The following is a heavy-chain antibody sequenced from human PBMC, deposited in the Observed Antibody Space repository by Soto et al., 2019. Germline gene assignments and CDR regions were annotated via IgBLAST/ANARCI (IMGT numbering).Heavy chain of an antibody. CDR1: GYTFTSYY. CDR3: ARDAVYCSGGSCDSGAFDI. Sequence: ASVKVSFKASGYTFTSYYMHWLRQAPGQGLEWMGIINPSGGSTSYAQKFQGRVTMTRDTSTSTVYMELSSLRSEDTAVYYCARDAVYCSGGSCDSGAFDIWGQGTMVTVSS. CDR2: INPSGGST. D-gene: IGHD2-15*01. J-gene: IGHJ3*02. V-gene: IGHV1-46*01.